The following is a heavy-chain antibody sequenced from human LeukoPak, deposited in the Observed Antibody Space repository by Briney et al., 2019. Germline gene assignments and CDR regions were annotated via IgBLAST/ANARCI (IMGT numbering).Heavy chain of an antibody. CDR1: GGTFSSYA. CDR2: INPSGGST. J-gene: IGHJ4*02. CDR3: ARGDAAAGTAFDY. Sequence: ASVKVSCKASGGTFSSYAISWVRQAPGQGLEWMGIINPSGGSTSYAQKFQGRVTMTRDTSTSTVYMELSSLRSEDTAVYYCARGDAAAGTAFDYWGQGTLVTVSS. D-gene: IGHD6-13*01. V-gene: IGHV1-46*01.